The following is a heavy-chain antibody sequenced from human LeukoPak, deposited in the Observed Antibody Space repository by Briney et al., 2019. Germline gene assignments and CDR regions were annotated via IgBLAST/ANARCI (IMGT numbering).Heavy chain of an antibody. J-gene: IGHJ5*02. V-gene: IGHV4-39*07. CDR1: GGSPNTNTYY. Sequence: SETLSLTCTVSGGSPNTNTYYWGWLRQPPGKGLEWIGSIYYSGSTYYYPSLKNRVTISVDTSKNQFSLKLSSVTAADTAVYYCARVGAYNWFDPWGQGTLVTVSS. D-gene: IGHD3-10*01. CDR2: IYYSGST. CDR3: ARVGAYNWFDP.